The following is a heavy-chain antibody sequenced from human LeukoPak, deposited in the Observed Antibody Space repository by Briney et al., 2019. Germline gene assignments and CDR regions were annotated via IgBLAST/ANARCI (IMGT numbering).Heavy chain of an antibody. J-gene: IGHJ5*02. CDR3: ARTSDCSSTSCPGPNWFDP. D-gene: IGHD2-2*01. Sequence: ASVKVSCKASGYTFTSYGISWVRQAPGQGLEWMGWISAYNGNTNYAQKLQGRVTMTTDTSTSTAYMELRSLRSDDTAVYYCARTSDCSSTSCPGPNWFDPWGQGTLVTVSS. V-gene: IGHV1-18*01. CDR2: ISAYNGNT. CDR1: GYTFTSYG.